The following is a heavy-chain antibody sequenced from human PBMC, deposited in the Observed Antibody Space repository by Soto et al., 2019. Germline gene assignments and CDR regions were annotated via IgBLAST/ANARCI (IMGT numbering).Heavy chain of an antibody. CDR1: GLSFSSYG. V-gene: IGHV3-23*01. Sequence: GSLILSCAASGLSFSSYGMSLVRQARGKGLEWVSVISGSGERTYYAESVKGRFTVSRDNSKNTLFLYMNSLRADDTAVYYCEKVRFDISTGFSSRDYFDSWGQGTPVTVSS. CDR3: EKVRFDISTGFSSRDYFDS. D-gene: IGHD3-9*01. J-gene: IGHJ4*02. CDR2: ISGSGERT.